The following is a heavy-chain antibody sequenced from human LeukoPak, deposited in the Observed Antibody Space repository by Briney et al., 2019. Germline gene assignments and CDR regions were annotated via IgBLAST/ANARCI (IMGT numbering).Heavy chain of an antibody. D-gene: IGHD3-3*01. V-gene: IGHV2-26*01. J-gene: IGHJ5*02. CDR2: IFSNDGE. Sequence: SGPTLVNPTETLTLTCTVSGFSLTNTRMGVTWIRQPPGKALEWLAHIFSNDGESYSTSLKNRLTFSKDTSKSQVVLTMTNMDPVDTATYCCARINYDFSSGYYPPWFDPWGQGTLVTVSS. CDR1: GFSLTNTRMG. CDR3: ARINYDFSSGYYPPWFDP.